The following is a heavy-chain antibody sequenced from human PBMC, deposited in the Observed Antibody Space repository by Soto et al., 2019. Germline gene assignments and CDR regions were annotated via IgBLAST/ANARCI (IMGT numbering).Heavy chain of an antibody. D-gene: IGHD2-21*01. CDR1: GYTFTTYA. CDR3: ARTVEYDSIPYYYADG. V-gene: IGHV1-18*01. J-gene: IGHJ4*01. Sequence: SVKVSCKASGYTFTTYAITWVRPANSQVLEWMGWISGYNGNTNYAQTLQGRGTMTTDTSMSTAYLELRSLRSDDTAVYYCARTVEYDSIPYYYADGWVQGTLVIVS. CDR2: ISGYNGNT.